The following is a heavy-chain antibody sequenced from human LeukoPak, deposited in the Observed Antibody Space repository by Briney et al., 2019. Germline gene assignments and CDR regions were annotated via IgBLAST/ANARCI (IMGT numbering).Heavy chain of an antibody. J-gene: IGHJ6*02. CDR1: GFTFSSYA. V-gene: IGHV3-23*01. Sequence: PGGSLRLSCAASGFTFSSYAMSWVRQAPGKGLEWVSAISGSGGSTYYADSVKGRFTISRDNSKNMLYLQMNSLRAEDTAVYYCAKTTTYYYYYGMDVWGQGTTVTVSS. CDR3: AKTTTYYYYYGMDV. CDR2: ISGSGGST. D-gene: IGHD1-1*01.